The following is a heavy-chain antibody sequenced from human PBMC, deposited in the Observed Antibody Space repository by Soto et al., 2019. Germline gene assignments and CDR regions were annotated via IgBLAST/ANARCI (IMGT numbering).Heavy chain of an antibody. J-gene: IGHJ4*02. CDR1: GFTFSGHA. Sequence: EVQLVESGGGLVQPGGSLRLSCAASGFTFSGHAMNWVRQAPGKGLEWMSYISNTGSSIYYADSVKGRFTISRDNAKNSLYLLMNSLRAEDTAVYYCARDPYSATTVTIFDYWGQGALVTVSS. D-gene: IGHD4-17*01. V-gene: IGHV3-48*01. CDR2: ISNTGSSI. CDR3: ARDPYSATTVTIFDY.